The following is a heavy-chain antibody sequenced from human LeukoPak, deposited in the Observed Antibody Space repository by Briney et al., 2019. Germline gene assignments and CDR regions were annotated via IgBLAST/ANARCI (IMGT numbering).Heavy chain of an antibody. J-gene: IGHJ4*02. CDR1: GGSISSYY. CDR2: IYYSGST. Sequence: PSETLSPTCTVSGGSISSYYWSWIRQPPGKGLEWIGYIYYSGSTNYNPSLKSRVTISVDTSKNQFSLKLSSVTAADTAVYYCARVTFWSGYSLFDYWGQGTLVTVSS. CDR3: ARVTFWSGYSLFDY. D-gene: IGHD3-3*01. V-gene: IGHV4-59*01.